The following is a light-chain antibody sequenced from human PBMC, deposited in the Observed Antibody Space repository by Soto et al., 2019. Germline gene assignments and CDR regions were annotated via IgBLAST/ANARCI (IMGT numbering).Light chain of an antibody. Sequence: QSVRTQPASVSGSPGRSITISCPGTSSDVGAYDYVSWYHQHPGQAPKLMIYEVSNRPSGVSNRFSGSKSGNTASLTISGLQAEDEADYYCSSYTSSSTLEVFGTGTKVTVL. CDR3: SSYTSSSTLEV. CDR2: EVS. V-gene: IGLV2-14*01. CDR1: SSDVGAYDY. J-gene: IGLJ1*01.